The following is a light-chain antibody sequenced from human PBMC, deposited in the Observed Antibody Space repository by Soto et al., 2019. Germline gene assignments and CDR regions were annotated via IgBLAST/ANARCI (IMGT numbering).Light chain of an antibody. Sequence: EIVLTQSPGTLSLSPGERATLSCRASQSVTSNFLAWYQQKPGQATRLLIYGASTRAAGVPDRFSSSGSGTDFTLTITRLEPEDFAVYYCQQYGRSPLMYTFGQGTKLGVK. CDR2: GAS. V-gene: IGKV3-20*01. CDR3: QQYGRSPLMYT. J-gene: IGKJ2*01. CDR1: QSVTSNF.